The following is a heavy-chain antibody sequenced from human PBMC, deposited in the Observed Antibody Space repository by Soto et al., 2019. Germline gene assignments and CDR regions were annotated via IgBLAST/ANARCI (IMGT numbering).Heavy chain of an antibody. D-gene: IGHD6-13*01. J-gene: IGHJ4*01. CDR2: ISTSSSYT. V-gene: IGHV3-21*01. CDR1: GFTFSNYY. CDR3: ARGMYNSAWSNDY. Sequence: GGSLRLSYAASGFTFSNYYMNWVRQAPGTGLEWVSSISTSSSYTYYVDSVKGRFTISRDNAKDSLYLQMNSLRAEDTAVYYCARGMYNSAWSNDYWGHGTLVTVSS.